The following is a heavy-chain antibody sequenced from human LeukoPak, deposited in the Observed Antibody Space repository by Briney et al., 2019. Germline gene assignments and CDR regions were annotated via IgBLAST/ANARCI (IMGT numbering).Heavy chain of an antibody. CDR3: ARGPRSDY. CDR1: GFTVSSNY. V-gene: IGHV3-53*01. Sequence: LAGGSLRLSCAASGFTVSSNYMSWVRQAPGKGPEWVSVIYSGGSTYYADSVKGRFTISRDNSKNTLYLQMNSLRAEDTAVYYCARGPRSDYWGQGTLVTVSS. CDR2: IYSGGST. J-gene: IGHJ4*02.